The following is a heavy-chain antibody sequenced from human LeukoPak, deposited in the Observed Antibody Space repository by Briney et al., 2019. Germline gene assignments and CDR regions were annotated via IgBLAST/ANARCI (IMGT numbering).Heavy chain of an antibody. CDR1: GYTFTSYA. Sequence: ASVKVSCNASGYTFTSYAMHWVRQAPGQRLEWMGWINAGNGNTKYSQKFQGRVTITRDTSASTAYMELSSLRSEDTAVYYCASKSGSYYSDAFDIWAQGTMVTVSS. V-gene: IGHV1-3*01. CDR3: ASKSGSYYSDAFDI. D-gene: IGHD1-26*01. CDR2: INAGNGNT. J-gene: IGHJ3*02.